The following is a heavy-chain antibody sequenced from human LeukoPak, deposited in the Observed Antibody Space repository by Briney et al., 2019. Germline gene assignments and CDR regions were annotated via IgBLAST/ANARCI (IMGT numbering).Heavy chain of an antibody. CDR2: IYYSGST. CDR1: GGSFSGYY. Sequence: PSETLSLTCAVYGGSFSGYYWSWIRQPPGKGLEWIAYIYYSGSTNYNPSLKSRVTISVDTSKNQFSLKLSSVTAADTAVYYCARDSGEGLGYYDSSGYIPYFQHWGQGTLVTVSS. J-gene: IGHJ1*01. CDR3: ARDSGEGLGYYDSSGYIPYFQH. V-gene: IGHV4-59*01. D-gene: IGHD3-22*01.